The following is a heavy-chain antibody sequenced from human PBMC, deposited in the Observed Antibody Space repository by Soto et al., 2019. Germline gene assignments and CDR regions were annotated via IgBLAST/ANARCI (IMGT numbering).Heavy chain of an antibody. CDR1: GFNFNTYA. CDR3: AKGKSSNYVSHAFDV. J-gene: IGHJ3*01. D-gene: IGHD3-10*02. CDR2: ISGGGGSI. V-gene: IGHV3-23*01. Sequence: GGSLRLSCAASGFNFNTYAMSWVRQPPGKGLEWLSGISGGGGSIHYVDSVKGRFTISRDNSKNTLYLQMNSLRGEDTAVYYCAKGKSSNYVSHAFDVWGQGTMVTVSS.